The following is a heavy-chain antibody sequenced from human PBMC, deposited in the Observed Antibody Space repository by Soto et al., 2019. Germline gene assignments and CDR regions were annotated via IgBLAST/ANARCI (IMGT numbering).Heavy chain of an antibody. CDR1: GGSISSSSYY. V-gene: IGHV4-39*01. D-gene: IGHD6-6*01. J-gene: IGHJ5*02. Sequence: SETLSLTCTVSGGSISSSSYYWGWIRQPPGKGLEWIGSIYYSGSTYYNPSLKSRVTISVDTSKNQFSLKLSSVTAADTAVYYCARGNIAARRRVGWFDPWGQGTLVTVSS. CDR2: IYYSGST. CDR3: ARGNIAARRRVGWFDP.